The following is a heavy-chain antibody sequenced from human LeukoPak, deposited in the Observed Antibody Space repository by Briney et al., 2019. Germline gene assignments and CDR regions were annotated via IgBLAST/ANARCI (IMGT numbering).Heavy chain of an antibody. CDR2: IKQDGSEK. D-gene: IGHD3-16*01. V-gene: IGHV3-7*01. CDR1: GFTFSSYW. J-gene: IGHJ3*02. Sequence: GGSLRLSCAASGFTFSSYWMSWVRQAPGKGLEWVANIKQDGSEKYYVDSVKGRFTISRDNAKNSLYLQMNSRRAEDTAVYYCARDRAFGGVIGAFDIWGQGTMVTVSS. CDR3: ARDRAFGGVIGAFDI.